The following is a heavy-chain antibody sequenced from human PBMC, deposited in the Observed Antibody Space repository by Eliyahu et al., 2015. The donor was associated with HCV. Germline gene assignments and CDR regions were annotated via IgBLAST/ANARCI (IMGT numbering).Heavy chain of an antibody. V-gene: IGHV3-64D*06. Sequence: EVHLVESGGGLVQPGGSLRLSCSASGFTFNNYAMYWVRQAPGKGLEYVSAITGNGRSTYYADSVKGRFTISRDNSKNTLYLQMSSLRTEDTSLYYCVKENSNYDFWSGYYTASYFDYWGQGTLVTVSS. CDR3: VKENSNYDFWSGYYTASYFDY. CDR2: ITGNGRST. D-gene: IGHD3-3*01. J-gene: IGHJ4*02. CDR1: GFTFNNYA.